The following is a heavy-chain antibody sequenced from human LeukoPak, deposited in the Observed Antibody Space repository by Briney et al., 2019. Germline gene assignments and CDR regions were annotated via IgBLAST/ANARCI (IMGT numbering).Heavy chain of an antibody. V-gene: IGHV3-48*01. CDR3: ARDRHKYNYDSGGYPPY. CDR2: ISSSSSTI. J-gene: IGHJ4*02. Sequence: GGSLRLSCAASGFTFSSYSMLWVRQAPGKGLEWVSYISSSSSTIYYADSVKGRFTISRDNAKNSLYLQMNTLRAEDTAVYYCARDRHKYNYDSGGYPPYWGQGTLVTISS. CDR1: GFTFSSYS. D-gene: IGHD3-22*01.